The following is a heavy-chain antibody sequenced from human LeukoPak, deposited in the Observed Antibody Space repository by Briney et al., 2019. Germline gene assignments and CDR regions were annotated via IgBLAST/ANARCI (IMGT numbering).Heavy chain of an antibody. V-gene: IGHV4-34*01. D-gene: IGHD3-10*01. CDR2: INNSGST. J-gene: IGHJ4*02. CDR1: GGSFSGYY. Sequence: PSETLSLTCAVSGGSFSGYYWSWIRQPPGKGLEWIGEINNSGSTNYNPSLMSRVTISVDTSKNQFSLKLSSVTAADTAVYYCARGRWFGELLWGFFDYWGQGTLVTVSS. CDR3: ARGRWFGELLWGFFDY.